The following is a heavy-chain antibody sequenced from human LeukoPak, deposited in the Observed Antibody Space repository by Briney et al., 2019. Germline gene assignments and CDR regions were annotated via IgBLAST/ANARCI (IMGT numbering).Heavy chain of an antibody. Sequence: GGSLRLSCAASGFTFSTYWMSWVRQAPGKGLEWVANIKQDGSEKYYVDSMKGRFTISRDNAKNSLYLQINSLRAEDTAVYYCTGGARGYNWYFDLWGRGTLVTVSS. D-gene: IGHD3-16*01. CDR2: IKQDGSEK. CDR3: TGGARGYNWYFDL. CDR1: GFTFSTYW. V-gene: IGHV3-7*01. J-gene: IGHJ2*01.